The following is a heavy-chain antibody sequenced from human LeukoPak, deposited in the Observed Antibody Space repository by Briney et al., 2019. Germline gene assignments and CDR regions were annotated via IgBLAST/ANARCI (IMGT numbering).Heavy chain of an antibody. CDR2: ISYDGSNK. CDR1: GFTFSSYG. CDR3: VKDDGWVQYAN. Sequence: GRSLRLSCAASGFTFSSYGMHWVGQAPGKGLEWVAVISYDGSNKYYADSVKGRFTISRDNSKNALYLQMNSLSAEDAAVYYCVKDDGWVQYANWGQGTLVTVSS. D-gene: IGHD5-24*01. J-gene: IGHJ4*02. V-gene: IGHV3-30*18.